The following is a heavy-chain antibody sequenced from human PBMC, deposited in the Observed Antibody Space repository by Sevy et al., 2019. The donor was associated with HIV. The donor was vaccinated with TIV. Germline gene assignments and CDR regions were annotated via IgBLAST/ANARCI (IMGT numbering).Heavy chain of an antibody. D-gene: IGHD5-18*01. CDR2: IYHSGST. Sequence: SETLSLTCSVSGGSITSKNYFWAWIRQSPGKGLEWIGSIYHSGSTYHSPSLQSRVGISVDTSRRHFFLKLSSVTATDTAVYYCARHSFKHGYRPHYFDYWSQGTLVTVSS. CDR3: ARHSFKHGYRPHYFDY. J-gene: IGHJ4*02. CDR1: GGSITSKNYF. V-gene: IGHV4-39*01.